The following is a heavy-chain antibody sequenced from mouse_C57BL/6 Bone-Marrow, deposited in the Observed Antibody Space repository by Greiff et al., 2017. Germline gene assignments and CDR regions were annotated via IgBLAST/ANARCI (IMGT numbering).Heavy chain of an antibody. J-gene: IGHJ4*01. CDR3: ALAAVAYTYAMDY. V-gene: IGHV1-59*01. Sequence: QVQLQQPGAELVRPGTSVKLSCKASGYTFTSYWMHWVKQRPGQGLEWIGVIDPSDSYTNYNQKFKGKATLTVDTSSSTAYKQLSSLTSEDSAVYYCALAAVAYTYAMDYWGQGTSVTVSS. CDR2: IDPSDSYT. CDR1: GYTFTSYW.